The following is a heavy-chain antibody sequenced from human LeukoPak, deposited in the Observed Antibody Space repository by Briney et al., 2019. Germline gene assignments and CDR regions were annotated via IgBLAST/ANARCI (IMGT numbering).Heavy chain of an antibody. CDR2: IYYTGST. CDR3: ARLHYGGNYGYYYYYMDV. Sequence: SETLSLTCTVSGVSISSSSYYWGWIRQPPGKGLEWIGSIYYTGSTFYNPSLKSRVTISVDTSKNQFSLKLSSVTAADTAVYYCARLHYGGNYGYYYYYMDVWGKGTTVTISS. V-gene: IGHV4-39*01. CDR1: GVSISSSSYY. D-gene: IGHD4-23*01. J-gene: IGHJ6*03.